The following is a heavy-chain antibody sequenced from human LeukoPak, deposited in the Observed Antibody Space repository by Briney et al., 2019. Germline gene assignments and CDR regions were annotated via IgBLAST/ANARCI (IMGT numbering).Heavy chain of an antibody. V-gene: IGHV1-2*02. J-gene: IGHJ3*02. Sequence: ASVKVSCKASGYTFTGYYMHWVRQAPGQGLEWMGWINPNSGGTNYAQKFQGRVTMTRDTSISTAYTELSRLRSDDTAVYYCARLVSRGGNPVAHDAFDIWGQGTMVTVSS. D-gene: IGHD4-23*01. CDR2: INPNSGGT. CDR3: ARLVSRGGNPVAHDAFDI. CDR1: GYTFTGYY.